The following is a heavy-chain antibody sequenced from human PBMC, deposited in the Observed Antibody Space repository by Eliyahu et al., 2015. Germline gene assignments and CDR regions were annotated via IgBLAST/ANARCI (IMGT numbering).Heavy chain of an antibody. D-gene: IGHD5-12*01. J-gene: IGHJ5*02. CDR3: ARLRHSGYDSCWFDP. CDR1: GGSXXSXGYY. V-gene: IGHV4-31*03. Sequence: QVQLQESGPVLVKPSQTLSLXCTVXGGSXXSXGYYWSWIRQHPGKGLEWIGYIYYSGSTYYNPSLKSRVTISVDTSKNQFSLKLSSVTAADTAVYYCARLRHSGYDSCWFDPWGQGTLVTVSS. CDR2: IYYSGST.